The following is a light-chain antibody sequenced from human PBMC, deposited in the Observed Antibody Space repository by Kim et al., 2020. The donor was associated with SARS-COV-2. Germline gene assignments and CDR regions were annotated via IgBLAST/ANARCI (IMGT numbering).Light chain of an antibody. V-gene: IGLV1-40*01. CDR3: QSYDSSLTGYA. CDR1: SSTIGAGYA. Sequence: QGVSISCAGSSSTIGAGYAVHWYQQLPGTAPKLLIFDNTKRPSGVPDRFSGSKSGTSASLAITGLQPEDEADYYCQSYDSSLTGYAFGTGTQLTVL. CDR2: DNT. J-gene: IGLJ1*01.